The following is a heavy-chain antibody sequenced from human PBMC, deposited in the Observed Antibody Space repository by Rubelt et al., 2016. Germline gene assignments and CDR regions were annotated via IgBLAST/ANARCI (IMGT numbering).Heavy chain of an antibody. CDR3: ARSRRPERYSSSWYTAYDY. Sequence: MGRIDPSDSYTNYSPSFQGHVTISADKSISTAYLQWSSLKASDTAMYYCARSRRPERYSSSWYTAYDYWGQGTLVTVSS. J-gene: IGHJ4*02. CDR2: IDPSDSYT. V-gene: IGHV5-10-1*01. D-gene: IGHD6-13*01.